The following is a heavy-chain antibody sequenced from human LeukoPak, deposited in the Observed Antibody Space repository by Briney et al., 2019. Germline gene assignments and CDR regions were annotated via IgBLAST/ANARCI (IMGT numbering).Heavy chain of an antibody. J-gene: IGHJ4*02. CDR2: IYYSGST. D-gene: IGHD5-18*01. V-gene: IGHV4-59*08. CDR3: ARLHTAMLYFDY. Sequence: SETLSLTCTVSGGSLSSYYWIWIRQPPGKGLEWIGYIYYSGSTNYNPALKSRGTISVDTSRNQFSLKLSPVTAADTALYYCARLHTAMLYFDYWGQGTLVTVSP. CDR1: GGSLSSYY.